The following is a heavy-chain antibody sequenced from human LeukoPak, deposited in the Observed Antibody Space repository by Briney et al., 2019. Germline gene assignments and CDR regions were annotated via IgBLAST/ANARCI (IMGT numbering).Heavy chain of an antibody. CDR2: ISYDGSNK. V-gene: IGHV3-30*04. CDR3: ARDRSGYSGYDTSIDY. Sequence: GRSLRLSCAASGFTFSSYAMHWVRQAPGKGLEWAAVISYDGSNKYYADSVKGRFTISRDNSKNTLYLQMNSLRAEDTAVYYCARDRSGYSGYDTSIDYWGQGTLVTVSS. J-gene: IGHJ4*02. D-gene: IGHD5-12*01. CDR1: GFTFSSYA.